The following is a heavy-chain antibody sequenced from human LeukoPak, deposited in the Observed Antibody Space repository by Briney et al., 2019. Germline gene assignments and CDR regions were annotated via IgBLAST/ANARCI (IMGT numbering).Heavy chain of an antibody. J-gene: IGHJ5*02. V-gene: IGHV3-48*03. CDR2: ISSSGSTI. D-gene: IGHD4-17*01. CDR3: ARGVAPSYDYGDYFEDRNWFDP. Sequence: GGSLRLSCAASGFTFSSYEMNWVRQAPGKGLEWVSYISSSGSTIYYADSVKGRFTISRDNAKNSLYLQMNSLRAEDTAVYYCARGVAPSYDYGDYFEDRNWFDPWGQGTLVTVSS. CDR1: GFTFSSYE.